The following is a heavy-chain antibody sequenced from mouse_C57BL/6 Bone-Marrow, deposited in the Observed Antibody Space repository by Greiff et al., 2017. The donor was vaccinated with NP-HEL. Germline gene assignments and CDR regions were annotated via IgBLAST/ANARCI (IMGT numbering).Heavy chain of an antibody. J-gene: IGHJ2*01. CDR1: GFTFSDAW. D-gene: IGHD2-12*01. CDR2: IRNKANNHAT. Sequence: EVQLQESGGGLVQPGGSMKLSCAASGFTFSDAWMDWVRQSPETGLEWVAEIRNKANNHATYYAESVKGRFTISRDDSKSSVYLQMNSLRAEDTGIYYCTRNYSPFFDYWGQGTTLTVSS. CDR3: TRNYSPFFDY. V-gene: IGHV6-6*01.